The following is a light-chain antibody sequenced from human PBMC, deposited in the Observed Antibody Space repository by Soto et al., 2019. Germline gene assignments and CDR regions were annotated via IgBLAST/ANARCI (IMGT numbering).Light chain of an antibody. CDR3: SSYVGSNTVI. Sequence: QSALTQPPSASGSPGQSVTISCTGTSSDVGAYNYFSWYQQHPGKAPKLMIYEVSKRPSGVPDRFSGSKSGNTASLTVSGLQAEDEADYYCSSYVGSNTVIFGGGTKLTVL. J-gene: IGLJ2*01. CDR2: EVS. V-gene: IGLV2-8*01. CDR1: SSDVGAYNY.